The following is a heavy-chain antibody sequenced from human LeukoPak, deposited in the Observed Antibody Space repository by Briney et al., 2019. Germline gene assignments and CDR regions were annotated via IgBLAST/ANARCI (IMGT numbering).Heavy chain of an antibody. D-gene: IGHD3-9*01. CDR3: ARDPLSDILTGNYHDYGMDV. CDR2: FDPEDGET. CDR1: GYTLTELS. Sequence: ASVKVSCKVSGYTLTELSMHWVRQAPGKGLGWMGGFDPEDGETIYAQKFQGRVTITRDTSASTAYMELSSLRSEDTAVYYCARDPLSDILTGNYHDYGMDVWGQGTTVTVSS. V-gene: IGHV1-24*01. J-gene: IGHJ6*02.